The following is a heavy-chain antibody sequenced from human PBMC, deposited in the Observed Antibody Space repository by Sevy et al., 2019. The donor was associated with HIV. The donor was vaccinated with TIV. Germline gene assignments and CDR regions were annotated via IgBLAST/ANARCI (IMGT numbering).Heavy chain of an antibody. V-gene: IGHV3-49*03. J-gene: IGHJ4*02. CDR3: SRGLATADTPEYYFDS. D-gene: IGHD5-12*01. CDR1: GFTFDDYA. Sequence: GGSLRLSCTASGFTFDDYAMSWFRQAPGKGLEWVAFITRNSYEAYGGTTEYAASVKGRFKISRDDSKSIAYLQMNSLKTEDTAVYYCSRGLATADTPEYYFDSWGQGTLVTVSS. CDR2: ITRNSYEAYGGTT.